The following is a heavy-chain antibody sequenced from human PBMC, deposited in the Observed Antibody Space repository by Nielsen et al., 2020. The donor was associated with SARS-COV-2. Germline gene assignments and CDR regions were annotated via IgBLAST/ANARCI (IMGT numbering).Heavy chain of an antibody. J-gene: IGHJ4*02. CDR2: IWYDGSNK. CDR3: ARGLRWSQGYYFDY. V-gene: IGHV3-33*08. CDR1: GFTVSSNY. Sequence: GESLKISCAASGFTVSSNYMSWVRQAPGKGLEWVAVIWYDGSNKYYADSVKGRFTISRDNSKNTLYLQMNSLRAEDTAVYYCARGLRWSQGYYFDYWGQGTLVTVSS. D-gene: IGHD4-23*01.